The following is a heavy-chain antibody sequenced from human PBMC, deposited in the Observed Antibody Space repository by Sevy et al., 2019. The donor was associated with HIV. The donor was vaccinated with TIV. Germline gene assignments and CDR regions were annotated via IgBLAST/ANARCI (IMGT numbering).Heavy chain of an antibody. D-gene: IGHD5-18*01. Sequence: GGSLRLSCAASGFTFSSYSMNWVRQAPGKGLEWVSYISSSSSTIYYADSVKGRFTISRDNAKNSLYLQINSLRDEDTAVYYFSRGPGNSEGSPPPLFDYWGQGTLVTVSS. CDR2: ISSSSSTI. J-gene: IGHJ4*02. CDR1: GFTFSSYS. V-gene: IGHV3-48*02. CDR3: SRGPGNSEGSPPPLFDY.